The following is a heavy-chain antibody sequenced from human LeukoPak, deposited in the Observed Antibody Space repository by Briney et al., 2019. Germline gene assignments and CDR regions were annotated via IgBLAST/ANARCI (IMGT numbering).Heavy chain of an antibody. V-gene: IGHV3-23*01. CDR2: ISGSGGST. D-gene: IGHD2-2*01. CDR3: AKDASPNPMPLFDY. J-gene: IGHJ4*02. CDR1: GFTFSSYA. Sequence: GGSLRLSCAASGFTFSSYAMSWVRQAPGKGLEWVSVISGSGGSTHYADSVKGRFTISRDNSKNTLYLQMNSLRAEDTAVYYYAKDASPNPMPLFDYWGQGTLVTVSS.